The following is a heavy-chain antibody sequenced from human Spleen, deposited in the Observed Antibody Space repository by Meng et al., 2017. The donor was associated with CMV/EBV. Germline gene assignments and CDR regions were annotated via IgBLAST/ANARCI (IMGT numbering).Heavy chain of an antibody. J-gene: IGHJ4*02. D-gene: IGHD6-13*01. CDR1: GGSISSSSYY. CDR3: ARAAIADTFDY. Sequence: QLRLKESGPGLVKPPETLSLTCTVSGGSISSSSYYWGWIRQPPGKGLEWIGSIYYSGSTYYNPSLKSRVTISVDTSKNQFSLKLSSVTAADTAVYYCARAAIADTFDYWGQGTLVTVFS. CDR2: IYYSGST. V-gene: IGHV4-39*07.